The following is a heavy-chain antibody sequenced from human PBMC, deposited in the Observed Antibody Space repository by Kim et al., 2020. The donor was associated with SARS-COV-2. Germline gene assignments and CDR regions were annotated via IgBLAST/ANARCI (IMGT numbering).Heavy chain of an antibody. J-gene: IGHJ6*02. CDR3: AKDLDPLPYYYGMDL. V-gene: IGHV3-23*01. CDR2: ISGSGDTT. Sequence: GGSLRLSCAASGFTFSSYAMSWVRQAPGKGLDWVSGISGSGDTTYYADSVKGRFTISRDNSKNTLYLQMNSLRAEDTALYYCAKDLDPLPYYYGMDLWGQGTTVTVSS. CDR1: GFTFSSYA.